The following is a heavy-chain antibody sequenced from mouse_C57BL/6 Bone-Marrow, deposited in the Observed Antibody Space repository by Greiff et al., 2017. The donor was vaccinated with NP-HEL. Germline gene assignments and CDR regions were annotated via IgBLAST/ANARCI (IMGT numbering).Heavy chain of an antibody. CDR3: ATSGY. V-gene: IGHV1-81*01. CDR1: GYTFTSYG. J-gene: IGHJ2*01. CDR2: IYPRSGNT. D-gene: IGHD3-1*01. Sequence: QVQLKESGAELARPGASVKLSCKASGYTFTSYGISWVKQRPGQGLEWIGVIYPRSGNTYYNEKFKGKATLTADKSSSTAYMELRSLTSEDSAVYFCATSGYWGQGTTLTVSS.